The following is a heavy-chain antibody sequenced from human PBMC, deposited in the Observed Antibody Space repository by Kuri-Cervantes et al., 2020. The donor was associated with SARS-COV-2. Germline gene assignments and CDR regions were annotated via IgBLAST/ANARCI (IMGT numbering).Heavy chain of an antibody. J-gene: IGHJ4*02. CDR3: ASSGITGTLTGFDY. Sequence: ASVKVSCKASGYTFTGYYMHWVRQAPGQGLERMGWINPNSGGTNYAQKFQGRVTMTRDTSISTAYMELSRLRSDDTAVYYCASSGITGTLTGFDYWGQGTLVTVSS. CDR2: INPNSGGT. V-gene: IGHV1-2*02. D-gene: IGHD1/OR15-1a*01. CDR1: GYTFTGYY.